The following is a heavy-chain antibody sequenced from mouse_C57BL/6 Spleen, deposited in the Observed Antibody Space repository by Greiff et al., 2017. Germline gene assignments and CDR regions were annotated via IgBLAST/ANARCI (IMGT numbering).Heavy chain of an antibody. CDR1: GYTFTDYN. J-gene: IGHJ3*01. CDR3: ASEAYYSNYAWFAY. Sequence: EVQLQQSGPELVKPGASVKMSCKASGYTFTDYNMHWVKQSHGKSLEWIGYINPNNGGTSYNQKFKGKATLTVNKSSSTAYMELRSLTSEDSAVYYCASEAYYSNYAWFAYWGQGTLVTVSA. CDR2: INPNNGGT. V-gene: IGHV1-22*01. D-gene: IGHD2-5*01.